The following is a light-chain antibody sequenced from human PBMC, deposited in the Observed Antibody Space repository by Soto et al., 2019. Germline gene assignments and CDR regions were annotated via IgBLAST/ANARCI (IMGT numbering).Light chain of an antibody. CDR1: QSVLYSSNNKNY. J-gene: IGKJ1*01. CDR3: QQSYSTPRT. Sequence: DIVLTQSPDSLAVSLGERATINCKSSQSVLYSSNNKNYLAWYQQKPGQPPKLLIYCESARESGVPDRFIGSGFRQDSPLSISCLQGEDVAVYYSQQSYSTPRTFGQGTKVELK. V-gene: IGKV4-1*01. CDR2: CES.